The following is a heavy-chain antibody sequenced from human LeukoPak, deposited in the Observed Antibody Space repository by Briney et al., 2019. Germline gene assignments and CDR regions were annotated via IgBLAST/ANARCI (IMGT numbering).Heavy chain of an antibody. CDR1: GGTFSSYA. J-gene: IGHJ4*02. CDR3: ARTFHSGSYLPDY. CDR2: IIPILGIA. D-gene: IGHD1-26*01. Sequence: ASVKVSCKASGGTFSSYAISWVRQAPGRGLEWMGRIIPILGIANYAQKFQGRVTITADKSTSTAYMELSSLRSEDTAVYYCARTFHSGSYLPDYWGQGTLVTVSS. V-gene: IGHV1-69*04.